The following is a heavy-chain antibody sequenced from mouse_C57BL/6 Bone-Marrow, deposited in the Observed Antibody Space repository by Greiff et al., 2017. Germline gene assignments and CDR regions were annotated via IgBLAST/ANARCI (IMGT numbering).Heavy chain of an antibody. D-gene: IGHD2-1*01. CDR2: ISNLAYSI. V-gene: IGHV5-15*01. CDR1: GFTFSDYG. CDR3: ARRGGNYPYYFDY. Sequence: EVKLVESGGGLVQPGGSLKLSCAASGFTFSDYGMAWVRQAPRKGPEWVAFISNLAYSIYYADTVTGRFTISRENAKKTLYLEMSSLRSEDTAMYYCARRGGNYPYYFDYWGQGTTLTVSS. J-gene: IGHJ2*01.